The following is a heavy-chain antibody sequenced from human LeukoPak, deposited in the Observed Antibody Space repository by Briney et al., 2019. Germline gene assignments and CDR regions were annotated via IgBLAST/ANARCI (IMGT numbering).Heavy chain of an antibody. Sequence: PGGSLRLSCAASGFTFSRFNMNWVRQAPGKGLEWVSYISSSSSTTYHADSVKGRFTISRDNAKNSLYLQMNSLGAEDTAVYCARELPSYDFWLWGQGTLVTVSS. D-gene: IGHD3-3*01. CDR1: GFTFSRFN. V-gene: IGHV3-48*01. J-gene: IGHJ4*02. CDR3: ARELPSYDFWL. CDR2: ISSSSSTT.